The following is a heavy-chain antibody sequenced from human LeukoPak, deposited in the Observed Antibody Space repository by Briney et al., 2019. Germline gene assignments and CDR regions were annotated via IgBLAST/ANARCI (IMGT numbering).Heavy chain of an antibody. D-gene: IGHD2-2*01. CDR1: GYTSTSYG. J-gene: IGHJ5*02. CDR3: ARTSHCSSTSCYSSWFDP. CDR2: ISAYNGNT. Sequence: ASVKVSCKASGYTSTSYGISWVRQAPGQGLEWMGWISAYNGNTNYAQKLQGRVTMTTDTSTSTAYMELRSLRSDDTAVYYCARTSHCSSTSCYSSWFDPWGQGTLVTVSS. V-gene: IGHV1-18*01.